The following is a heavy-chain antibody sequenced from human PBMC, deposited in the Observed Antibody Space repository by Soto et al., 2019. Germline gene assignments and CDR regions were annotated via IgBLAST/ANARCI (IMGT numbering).Heavy chain of an antibody. Sequence: GGSLRLSCAASGFTLSSYGMHWVRQAPGKGLEWVAVISYDGSNKYYADSVKGRFTISRDNSKNTLYLQMNSLRAEDTAVYYCAKVARDDAFDIWGQGTMVTVSS. CDR2: ISYDGSNK. J-gene: IGHJ3*02. CDR3: AKVARDDAFDI. CDR1: GFTLSSYG. V-gene: IGHV3-30*18. D-gene: IGHD2-21*02.